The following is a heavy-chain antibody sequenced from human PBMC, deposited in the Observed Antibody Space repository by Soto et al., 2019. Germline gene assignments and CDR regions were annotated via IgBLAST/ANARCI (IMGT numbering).Heavy chain of an antibody. CDR3: TTEGLWLQFDY. CDR1: GFTFSNAW. CDR2: IKSKPDGGTT. D-gene: IGHD3-16*01. V-gene: IGHV3-15*01. Sequence: PGGSLRLSCAASGFTFSNAWMSWVRQAPGKGLEWVGHIKSKPDGGTTDSTAPVKGRFTISRDDSKNTLYLQMNSLKTEDTAVYYCTTEGLWLQFDYWGQGT. J-gene: IGHJ4*02.